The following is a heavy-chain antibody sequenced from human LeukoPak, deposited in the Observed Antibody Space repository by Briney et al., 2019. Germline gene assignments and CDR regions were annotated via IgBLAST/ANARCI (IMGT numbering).Heavy chain of an antibody. CDR1: GYTFIGYY. CDR3: ARATTVVTRALLY. D-gene: IGHD4-23*01. J-gene: IGHJ4*02. Sequence: GASVKVSCKASGYTFIGYYMYWVRQAPGQGLEWMGWINPNSGGTNYAQKFQGRVTMTRDTSISTAYMELSSLRSVDTAVYYCARATTVVTRALLYWGQGTLVTVSS. CDR2: INPNSGGT. V-gene: IGHV1-2*02.